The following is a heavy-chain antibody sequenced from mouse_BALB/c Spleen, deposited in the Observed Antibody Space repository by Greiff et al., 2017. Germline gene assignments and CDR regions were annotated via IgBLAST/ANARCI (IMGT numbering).Heavy chain of an antibody. CDR3: ARNLHYYGSSYFDY. Sequence: EVHLVESGGGLVQPGESLKLSCESNEYEFPSHDMSWVRQTPEKRLEWVATISSGGGNTYYPDSVKGRFTISRDNAKNNLYLQMSSLRSEDTALYYCARNLHYYGSSYFDYWGQGTTLTVSS. J-gene: IGHJ2*01. D-gene: IGHD1-1*01. V-gene: IGHV5-2*01. CDR1: EYEFPSHD. CDR2: ISSGGGNT.